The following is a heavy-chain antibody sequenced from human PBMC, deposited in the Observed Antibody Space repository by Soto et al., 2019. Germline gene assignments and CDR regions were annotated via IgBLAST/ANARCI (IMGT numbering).Heavy chain of an antibody. V-gene: IGHV1-3*01. Sequence: GASVKVCCKASGYTFTSYSMHWVRQAPGQRLEWMGWINAGNGNTKYSQKFQGRVTITRDTSASTAYMELSSLRSEDTAVYYCARDYGYYGSGSWDNWFDPWGQGTLVTVSS. J-gene: IGHJ5*02. CDR2: INAGNGNT. CDR1: GYTFTSYS. CDR3: ARDYGYYGSGSWDNWFDP. D-gene: IGHD3-10*01.